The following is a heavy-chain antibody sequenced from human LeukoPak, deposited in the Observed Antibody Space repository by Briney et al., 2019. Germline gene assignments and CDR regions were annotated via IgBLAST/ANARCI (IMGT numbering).Heavy chain of an antibody. Sequence: GGSLRLSCAASGFTFSSHWMHWVRQPPGKGLVWVSRMNSDGSSTSYADSVKGRFTISRDNAKNTLYLQMNSLRAEDTAVYYCARGSWYGSGVFYFDSWGQGTLVTVSS. D-gene: IGHD3-10*01. CDR2: MNSDGSST. V-gene: IGHV3-74*01. CDR3: ARGSWYGSGVFYFDS. CDR1: GFTFSSHW. J-gene: IGHJ4*02.